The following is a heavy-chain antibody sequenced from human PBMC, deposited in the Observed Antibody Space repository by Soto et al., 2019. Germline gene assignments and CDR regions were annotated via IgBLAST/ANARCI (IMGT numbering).Heavy chain of an antibody. CDR2: IWYDGSNK. CDR3: ARDPMVVTAIPHPHGGMDV. Sequence: PGGSLRLSCAASGFTFSSYGMHWVRQAPGKGLEWVAVIWYDGSNKYYADSVKGRFTISRDNSKNTLYLQMNSLRAEDTAVYYCARDPMVVTAIPHPHGGMDVWGQGTTVTVSS. D-gene: IGHD2-21*02. J-gene: IGHJ6*02. CDR1: GFTFSSYG. V-gene: IGHV3-33*01.